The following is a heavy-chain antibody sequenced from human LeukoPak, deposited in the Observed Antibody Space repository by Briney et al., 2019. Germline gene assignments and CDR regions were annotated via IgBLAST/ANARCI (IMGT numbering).Heavy chain of an antibody. J-gene: IGHJ4*02. D-gene: IGHD6-19*01. CDR3: AKAIYSSGWYYFDY. CDR2: ISWDGGST. CDR1: GFTFDDYA. Sequence: GGSLRLSCAASGFTFDDYAMHWVRQAPGKGLEWVSLISWDGGSTYYADSVKGRFTISRDNSKNSLYLQMNSLRAEDTALYCCAKAIYSSGWYYFDYWGQGTLVTVSS. V-gene: IGHV3-43D*03.